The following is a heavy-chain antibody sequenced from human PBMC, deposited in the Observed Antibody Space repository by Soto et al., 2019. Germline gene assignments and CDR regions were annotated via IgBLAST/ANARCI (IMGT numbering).Heavy chain of an antibody. CDR3: VIFYYYYGMDV. Sequence: ASVKVSCKVSAYRLTEISLHWVRQAAGIGLEWMGGLDREGGETIYAQKFQGRVTMTEDTSADTAYMELSSLRSEDTAIYYCVIFYYYYGMDVWGQGTTGTV. CDR2: LDREGGET. V-gene: IGHV1-24*01. J-gene: IGHJ6*02. CDR1: AYRLTEIS.